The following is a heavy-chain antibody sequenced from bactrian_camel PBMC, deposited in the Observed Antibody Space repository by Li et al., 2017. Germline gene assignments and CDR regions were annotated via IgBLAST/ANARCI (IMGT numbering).Heavy chain of an antibody. CDR1: GYVFSSHC. J-gene: IGHJ6*01. CDR3: ATWWSVGF. CDR2: LNIDGKT. D-gene: IGHD7*01. V-gene: IGHV3S53*01. Sequence: HVQLVESGGGSVPVGGSLRLSCVSSVGYVFSSHCMGWFLQAPGKEREGVAALNIDGKTTYADTVKGRFTISQDSAKNTLYLQMNSLKTEDTAVYYCATWWSVGFWGQGTQVTVS.